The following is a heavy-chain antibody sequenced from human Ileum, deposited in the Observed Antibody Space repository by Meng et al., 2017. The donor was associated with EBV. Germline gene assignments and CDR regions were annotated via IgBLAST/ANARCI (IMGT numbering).Heavy chain of an antibody. Sequence: RQGADPIVVNPSGPGALSCVVSGGSIISSKWWSWVRQSPGTGLEWIGEIYHHGTTNYNPSLKSRVTISVDTSKNKFFLNLTSLTAADTAVYYCARLDSSGYYFGGWFDPWGQGILVTVSS. J-gene: IGHJ5*02. V-gene: IGHV4-4*02. CDR3: ARLDSSGYYFGGWFDP. CDR1: GGSIISSKW. CDR2: IYHHGTT. D-gene: IGHD3-22*01.